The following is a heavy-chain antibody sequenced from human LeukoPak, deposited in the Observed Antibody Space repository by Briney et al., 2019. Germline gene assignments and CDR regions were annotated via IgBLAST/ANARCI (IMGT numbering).Heavy chain of an antibody. V-gene: IGHV4-38-2*01. Sequence: PSETLSPTCAVSTYSISSGYYWGWVRQPPGKGLEWIGSIFHSGSTYYNPSLKSRVTISVGTSKNQFSLKLTSVTAADTAVYYCARRSPYYYMDVWGKGTTVTVSS. D-gene: IGHD1-26*01. CDR1: TYSISSGYY. CDR2: IFHSGST. CDR3: ARRSPYYYMDV. J-gene: IGHJ6*03.